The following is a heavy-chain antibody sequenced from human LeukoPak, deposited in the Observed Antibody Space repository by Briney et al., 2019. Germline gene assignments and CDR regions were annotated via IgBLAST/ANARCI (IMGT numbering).Heavy chain of an antibody. CDR3: ARSIVGATDWFDP. CDR2: INHSGST. D-gene: IGHD1-26*01. V-gene: IGHV4-39*07. Sequence: SETLSLTCTVSGGSISSSSYYWGWIRQPPGKGLEWIGEINHSGSTNYNPSLKSRVTISVDTSKNQFSLKLSSVTAADTAVYYCARSIVGATDWFDPWGQGTLVTVSS. J-gene: IGHJ5*02. CDR1: GGSISSSSYY.